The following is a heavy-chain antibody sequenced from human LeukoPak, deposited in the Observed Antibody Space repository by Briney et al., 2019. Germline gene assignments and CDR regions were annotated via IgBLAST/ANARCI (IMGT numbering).Heavy chain of an antibody. CDR1: GFTFSSYA. CDR3: ARDSSSSSSIYYYGMDV. CDR2: ISSSGSTI. Sequence: GGSLRLSCAASGFTFSSYAMHWVRQAPGKGLEWVSYISSSGSTIYYADSVKGRFTISRDNAKNSLYLQMNSLRAEDTAVYYCARDSSSSSSIYYYGMDVWGQGTTVTVSS. J-gene: IGHJ6*02. D-gene: IGHD6-6*01. V-gene: IGHV3-48*04.